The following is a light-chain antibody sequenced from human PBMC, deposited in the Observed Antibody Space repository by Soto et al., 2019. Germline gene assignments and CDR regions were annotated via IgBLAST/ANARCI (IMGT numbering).Light chain of an antibody. V-gene: IGKV3-11*01. CDR1: QSVSSY. J-gene: IGKJ5*01. CDR2: DAS. CDR3: QQRSNWPPIT. Sequence: EIVLTQSPGQMSLSPCGRATLSCRTSQSVSSYLAWYQQKPGQAPRLLIYDASNRATGIPARFSGSGSGTDFTLTISSLEPEDFAVYYCQQRSNWPPITFGQGTRLQIK.